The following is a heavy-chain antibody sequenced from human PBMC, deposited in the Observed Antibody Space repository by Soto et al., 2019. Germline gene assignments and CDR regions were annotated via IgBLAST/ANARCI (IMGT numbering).Heavy chain of an antibody. J-gene: IGHJ4*02. CDR3: ASIRYDSSGYRPDFDY. Sequence: SVKVSCKASGGTFSSYAISWVRQAPGQGLEWMGGIIPIFGTANYAQKFQGRVTITADKSTSTAYMELSSLRSEDTAVYYCASIRYDSSGYRPDFDYWGPGTLVTVSS. V-gene: IGHV1-69*06. CDR1: GGTFSSYA. D-gene: IGHD3-22*01. CDR2: IIPIFGTA.